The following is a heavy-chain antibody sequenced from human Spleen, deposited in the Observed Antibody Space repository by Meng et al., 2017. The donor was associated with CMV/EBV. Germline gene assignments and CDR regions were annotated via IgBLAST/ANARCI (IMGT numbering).Heavy chain of an antibody. V-gene: IGHV1-69*05. CDR1: FSSYA. J-gene: IGHJ4*02. Sequence: FSSYAIIWVRQAPGQWLEWMGGIIPIFGTANSTQKFQGRVTITTDESTSTAYMELSSLRYEDTAVYYCARGGPYYYDSSGYYTYYFDYWGQGTLVTVSS. D-gene: IGHD3-22*01. CDR2: IIPIFGTA. CDR3: ARGGPYYYDSSGYYTYYFDY.